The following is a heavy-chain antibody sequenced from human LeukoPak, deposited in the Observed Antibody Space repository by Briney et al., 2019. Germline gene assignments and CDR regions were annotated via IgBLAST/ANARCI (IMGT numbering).Heavy chain of an antibody. CDR1: GYTFTSYG. J-gene: IGHJ6*03. V-gene: IGHV1-18*01. CDR3: ARASAVVAASFSGYYYYMDV. D-gene: IGHD2-15*01. CDR2: ISAYNGNT. Sequence: ASVKVSCKASGYTFTSYGISWVRQAPGQGLEWMGWISAYNGNTNYAQKLQGRVTTTTDTSTSTAYMELRSLRSDDTAVYYCARASAVVAASFSGYYYYMDVWGKGTTVTISS.